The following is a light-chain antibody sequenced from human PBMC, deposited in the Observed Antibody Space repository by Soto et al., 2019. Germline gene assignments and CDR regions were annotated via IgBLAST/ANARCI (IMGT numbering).Light chain of an antibody. Sequence: QSALTQPASVSGSPGQSITISCTGTSIDVGGYNYVSWYQQHPGKAPKLMIYDVSNRPSGVSNRFSGSKSGNTASLTISGLQAEDEADYYCSSYTSSTPYVFGTGTRSPS. CDR3: SSYTSSTPYV. CDR2: DVS. CDR1: SIDVGGYNY. V-gene: IGLV2-14*01. J-gene: IGLJ1*01.